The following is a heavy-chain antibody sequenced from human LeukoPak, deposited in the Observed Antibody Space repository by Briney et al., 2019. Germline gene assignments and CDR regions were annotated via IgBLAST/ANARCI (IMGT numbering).Heavy chain of an antibody. Sequence: GGSLRLSCAASGFTFSSYAMSWVRQAPGKGLEWVSGITGSGGRTYYADSVKGRFTISRDNAKNTLYLQMNSLRAEDTAIYYRVKGGGPRGFDYWGQGILVTVSS. J-gene: IGHJ4*02. CDR1: GFTFSSYA. D-gene: IGHD3-10*01. CDR2: ITGSGGRT. V-gene: IGHV3-23*01. CDR3: VKGGGPRGFDY.